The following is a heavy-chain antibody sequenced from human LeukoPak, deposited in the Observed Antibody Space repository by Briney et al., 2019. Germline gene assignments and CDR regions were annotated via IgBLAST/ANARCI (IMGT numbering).Heavy chain of an antibody. D-gene: IGHD2-15*01. V-gene: IGHV4-34*01. CDR2: INPVEIT. CDR3: TRGRATPSRLFFDHYCMDV. CDR1: AGSLTGYS. J-gene: IGHJ6*02. Sequence: ASETLSLTCAVHAGSLTGYSWAWVRQAPGEGLEWIGEINPVEITIYSPSLEGRVSISLEASTSQFFLQLTSVAAADTAMYYCTRGRATPSRLFFDHYCMDVWGPGTPVTVTS.